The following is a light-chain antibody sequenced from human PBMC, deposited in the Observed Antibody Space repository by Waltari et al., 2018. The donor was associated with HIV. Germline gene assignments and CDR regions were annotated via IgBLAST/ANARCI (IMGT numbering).Light chain of an antibody. Sequence: GARGQSITIDGTGTSRDGGGYNYVSWDQQDPGKAPKLRIYEVSNRPSGVSNRFSGSKSGHTASLTISGLQSEDEADYYCSSYTTSSTLGGLFGTGTKVTLL. CDR2: EVS. CDR1: SRDGGGYNY. CDR3: SSYTTSSTLGGL. V-gene: IGLV2-14*01. J-gene: IGLJ1*01.